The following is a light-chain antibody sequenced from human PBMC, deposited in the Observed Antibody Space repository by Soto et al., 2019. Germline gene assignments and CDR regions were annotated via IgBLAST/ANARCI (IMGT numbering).Light chain of an antibody. CDR1: QSVSPY. V-gene: IGKV3-11*01. CDR3: KQRQSWPWT. CDR2: DTS. J-gene: IGKJ1*01. Sequence: EIVLTQSPATLSLSPGERATLSCRVSQSVSPYLAWYQQRPGQAPRLLIYDTSNRATGIPARFSGSGSGTDFTLTISGLEPEDFAVYYCKQRQSWPWTFGQGTKVEIK.